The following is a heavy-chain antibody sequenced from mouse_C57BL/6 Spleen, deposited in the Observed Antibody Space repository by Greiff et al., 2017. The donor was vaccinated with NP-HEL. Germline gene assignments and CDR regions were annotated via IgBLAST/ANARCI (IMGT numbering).Heavy chain of an antibody. CDR1: GYTFTSYW. D-gene: IGHD1-1*01. V-gene: IGHV1-52*01. CDR3: AVDYYGNWFAY. J-gene: IGHJ3*01. CDR2: IDPSASET. Sequence: VKQSCKASGYTFTSYWMHWVKPRPIQGLEWIGNIDPSASETHYNQKFKDKATLTVDKSSSTAYMQLSSLTSEDSAVYYCAVDYYGNWFAYWGQGTLVTVSA.